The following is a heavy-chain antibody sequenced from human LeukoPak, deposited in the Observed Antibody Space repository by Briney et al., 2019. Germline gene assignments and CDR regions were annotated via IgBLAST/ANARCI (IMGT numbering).Heavy chain of an antibody. CDR2: ISYDGSNK. CDR3: ARSRITMIVVRDDYYYMDV. D-gene: IGHD3-22*01. CDR1: GFTFSSYA. J-gene: IGHJ6*03. Sequence: QAGGSLRLSCAASGFTFSSYAMHWVRQAPGKGLEWVAVISYDGSNKYYADSVKGRFTISRDNSKNTLCLQMNSLRAEDTAVYYCARSRITMIVVRDDYYYMDVWGKGTTVTVSS. V-gene: IGHV3-30-3*01.